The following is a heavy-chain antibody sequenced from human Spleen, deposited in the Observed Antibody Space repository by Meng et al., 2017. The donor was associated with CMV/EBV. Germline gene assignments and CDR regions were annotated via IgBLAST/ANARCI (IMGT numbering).Heavy chain of an antibody. V-gene: IGHV3-7*04. CDR3: VRGYYYGSGKFDY. CDR2: INQDGNER. J-gene: IGHJ4*02. CDR1: GLSFSTYW. D-gene: IGHD3-10*01. Sequence: GESLKISCSASGLSFSTYWMSWVRQAPGKGLEWVANINQDGNERLYVESVKGRFVISRDNAKNSLYLQMDSLRAEDTAVYYCVRGYYYGSGKFDYWGQGTLVTVSS.